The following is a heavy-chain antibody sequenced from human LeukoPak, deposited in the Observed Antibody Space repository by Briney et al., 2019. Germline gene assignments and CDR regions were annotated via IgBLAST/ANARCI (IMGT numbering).Heavy chain of an antibody. CDR2: ISYDGSNK. CDR1: GFTFSSYA. J-gene: IGHJ4*02. Sequence: GGSLRLSCAASGFTFSSYAMHWVRQAPGKGLEWVAVISYDGSNKYYADSVKGRFTISRDNSKNTLYLQMNSLRAEDTAVYYCARDHINIVVVVAAIGPCDYWGQGTLSPSPQ. CDR3: ARDHINIVVVVAAIGPCDY. D-gene: IGHD2-15*01. V-gene: IGHV3-30*04.